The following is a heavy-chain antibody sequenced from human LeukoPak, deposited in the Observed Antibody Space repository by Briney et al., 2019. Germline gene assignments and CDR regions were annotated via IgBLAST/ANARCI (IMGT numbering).Heavy chain of an antibody. CDR2: ISAYNGNT. V-gene: IGHV1-18*04. D-gene: IGHD3-9*01. Sequence: GASVKVSCTASGYTFTSYGISWVRQAPGQGLEWMGWISAYNGNTNYAQKLQGRVTMTTDTSTSTAYMELRSLRSDDTAVYYCARDRYYDILTVYNWFDPWGQGTLVTVSS. J-gene: IGHJ5*02. CDR1: GYTFTSYG. CDR3: ARDRYYDILTVYNWFDP.